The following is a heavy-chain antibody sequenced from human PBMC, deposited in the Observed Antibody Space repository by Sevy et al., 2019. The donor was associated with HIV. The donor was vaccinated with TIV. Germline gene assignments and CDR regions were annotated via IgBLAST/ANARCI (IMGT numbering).Heavy chain of an antibody. CDR1: GFTFSNHC. CDR3: ARGSAVAGHGGLLDF. V-gene: IGHV3-7*01. Sequence: GGSLRLSCAASGFTFSNHCMTWVRLAPGKGLEWVANIKQDGSDKYYVDSVRGRFTISRDNANNSLYLHMNNLRVEDTAVYSCARGSAVAGHGGLLDFWGQGTLVTVSS. D-gene: IGHD6-19*01. CDR2: IKQDGSDK. J-gene: IGHJ4*02.